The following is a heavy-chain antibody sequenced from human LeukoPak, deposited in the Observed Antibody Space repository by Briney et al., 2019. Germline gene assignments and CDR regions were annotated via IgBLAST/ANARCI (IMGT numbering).Heavy chain of an antibody. J-gene: IGHJ4*02. V-gene: IGHV1-69*06. D-gene: IGHD3-22*01. CDR3: ALSNGDYYDSSGYYPNYFDY. Sequence: GASVKVSCKASGGAFSSYAISWVRQAPGQGLEWMGGIIPIFGTANYAQKFQGRVTITADKSTSTAYMELSSLRSEDTAVYYCALSNGDYYDSSGYYPNYFDYWGQGTLVTVSS. CDR2: IIPIFGTA. CDR1: GGAFSSYA.